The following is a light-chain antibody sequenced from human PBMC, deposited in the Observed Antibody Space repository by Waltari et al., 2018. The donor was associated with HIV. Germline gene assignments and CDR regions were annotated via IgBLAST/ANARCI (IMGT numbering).Light chain of an antibody. CDR3: QAWDSSSVV. CDR2: QDS. V-gene: IGLV3-1*01. Sequence: SYELTQPPSVYVSPGQTASITCSGHTLGVKYACCSLQNPCRPPVMVIYQDSNRPSGIPERFSGSNSGNTATLTISGTQAMDDADYYCQAWDSSSVVFGGGTKLAVL. CDR1: TLGVKY. J-gene: IGLJ2*01.